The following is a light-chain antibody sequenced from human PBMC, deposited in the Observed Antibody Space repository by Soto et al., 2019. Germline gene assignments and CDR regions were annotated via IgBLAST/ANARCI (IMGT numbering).Light chain of an antibody. V-gene: IGKV3-20*01. CDR2: GAY. Sequence: EIVLTQSPGTLSLSPGEKATLSCRAGHHVDKSFLDWYQQQPGQAPRLLIYGAYNRATDIPDRCSGSLSGTDFSLTITRLEPEDFAMYCCLHYGASTVTFGGGTRVEVK. CDR1: HHVDKSF. J-gene: IGKJ4*01. CDR3: LHYGASTVT.